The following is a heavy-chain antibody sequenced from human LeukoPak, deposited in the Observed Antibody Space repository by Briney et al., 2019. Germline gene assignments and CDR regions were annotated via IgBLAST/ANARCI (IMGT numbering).Heavy chain of an antibody. D-gene: IGHD1-26*01. V-gene: IGHV3-7*01. J-gene: IGHJ3*02. CDR3: AREAIVGGTADAFDI. CDR2: IKQDGSEK. Sequence: GGSLRLSCAASGFTFSSYSMNWVRQAPGKGLEWVANIKQDGSEKYYVDSVKGRFTISRDNAKSSLYLQMNSLRAEDTAVYYCAREAIVGGTADAFDIWGLGTMVTVAS. CDR1: GFTFSSYS.